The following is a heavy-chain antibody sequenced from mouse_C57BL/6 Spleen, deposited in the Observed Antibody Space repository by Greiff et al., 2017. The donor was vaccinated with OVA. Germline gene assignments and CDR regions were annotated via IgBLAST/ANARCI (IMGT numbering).Heavy chain of an antibody. J-gene: IGHJ2*01. V-gene: IGHV1-64*01. CDR3: ARWLLPTYYFDD. D-gene: IGHD2-3*01. CDR1: GYTFTSYW. Sequence: QVQLQQPGAELVKPGASVKLSCKASGYTFTSYWMHWVKQRPGQGLEWIGMIHPNSGSTNYNEKFKSKATLTVDKSSSTAYMQLSSLTSEDSAVYYCARWLLPTYYFDDWGKGTTLTVSS. CDR2: IHPNSGST.